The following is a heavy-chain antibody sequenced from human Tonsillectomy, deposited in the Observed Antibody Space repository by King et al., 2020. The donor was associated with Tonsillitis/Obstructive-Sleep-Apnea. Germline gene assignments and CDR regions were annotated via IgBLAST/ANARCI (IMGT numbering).Heavy chain of an antibody. CDR1: GYTFTNYW. CDR2: IYPGDSDT. J-gene: IGHJ4*02. Sequence: VQLVQSGAEVKKPGESLKISCKGSGYTFTNYWIGWVRQMPGKGLEWIGVIYPGDSDTRYSPSFQGHVTMSADKSNSTAYLQWSTLKASDTAMYYCARWRVYPAMATYYFDSWGQGALVTVSP. D-gene: IGHD5-18*01. CDR3: ARWRVYPAMATYYFDS. V-gene: IGHV5-51*01.